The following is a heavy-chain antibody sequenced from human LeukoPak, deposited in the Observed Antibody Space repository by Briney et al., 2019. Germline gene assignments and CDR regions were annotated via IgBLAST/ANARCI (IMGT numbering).Heavy chain of an antibody. Sequence: PGGSLRLSCAASGFAFNNYAMSWVRQAPGKGLEWVSAITDSGDDTYSADSVKGRFTISRYNSKNTLYLQMNSLRVEDTAVYYCAKGSRASRPYYFDYWGQGALVTVSS. CDR3: AKGSRASRPYYFDY. J-gene: IGHJ4*02. CDR1: GFAFNNYA. CDR2: ITDSGDDT. D-gene: IGHD6-6*01. V-gene: IGHV3-23*01.